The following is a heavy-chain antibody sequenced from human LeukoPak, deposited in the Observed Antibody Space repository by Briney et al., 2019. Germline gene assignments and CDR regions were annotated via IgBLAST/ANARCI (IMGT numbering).Heavy chain of an antibody. CDR2: IYYSGCT. CDR3: ARSSIVGATREFDY. CDR1: GGSISSYY. V-gene: IGHV4-59*01. J-gene: IGHJ4*02. Sequence: SETLSLTCTVSGGSISSYYWSWIRQPPGKGLEWIGYIYYSGCTNYNPSLKSRVTISVDTSKNQFSLKLSSVTAADTAVYYCARSSIVGATREFDYWGQGTLVTVSS. D-gene: IGHD1-26*01.